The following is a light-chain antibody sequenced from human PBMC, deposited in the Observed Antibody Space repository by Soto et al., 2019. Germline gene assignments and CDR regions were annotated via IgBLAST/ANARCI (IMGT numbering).Light chain of an antibody. CDR3: SSYTSSSTLG. CDR1: SSDVGGYNY. CDR2: DVS. Sequence: QSALTQPASVSGSPGQSITISCTGTSSDVGGYNYVSWYQQHPGKAPKLMIYDVSNRPSGVSNRFSGSKSGNTASLTISGLQAEDAADYYCSSYTSSSTLGFGGGSKVTVL. J-gene: IGLJ2*01. V-gene: IGLV2-14*01.